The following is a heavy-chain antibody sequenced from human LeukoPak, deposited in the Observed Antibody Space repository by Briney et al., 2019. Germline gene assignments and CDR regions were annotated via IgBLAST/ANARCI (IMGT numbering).Heavy chain of an antibody. CDR3: ARVAHRYSDYDYHDY. Sequence: ASVKVSCKASGYTFAHYYMHYVRQAPGHGLEWMGIIDPSTGTTNYAQNFQGRVTMTSDTSTSTVYMELTSLRSEDTAVYYCARVAHRYSDYDYHDYWGQGTLVTVSS. D-gene: IGHD5-12*01. V-gene: IGHV1-46*01. CDR1: GYTFAHYY. J-gene: IGHJ4*02. CDR2: IDPSTGTT.